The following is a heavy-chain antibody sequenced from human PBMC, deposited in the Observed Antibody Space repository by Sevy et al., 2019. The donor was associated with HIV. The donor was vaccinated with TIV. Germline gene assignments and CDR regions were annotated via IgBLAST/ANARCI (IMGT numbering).Heavy chain of an antibody. CDR3: AKVLSVTFSYWYGLDV. V-gene: IGHV3-23*01. CDR2: ISNNGDRT. D-gene: IGHD4-4*01. CDR1: GFTFSNYA. Sequence: GGSLRLSCAASGFTFSNYAMNWVRQAPGKGLESISSISNNGDRTYYIDSVRGRFTISRENSKNMLYLQMHGLRAEDAATYYCAKVLSVTFSYWYGLDVWGQGTTVTVSS. J-gene: IGHJ6*02.